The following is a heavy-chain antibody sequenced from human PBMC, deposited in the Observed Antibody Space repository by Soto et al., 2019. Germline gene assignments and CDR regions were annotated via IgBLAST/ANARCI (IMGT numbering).Heavy chain of an antibody. CDR3: ARDPGGGPLVVITSLNY. D-gene: IGHD3-22*01. V-gene: IGHV3-33*01. J-gene: IGHJ4*02. CDR2: IWYDGSNK. CDR1: GFTFSSYG. Sequence: GGSLRLSCAASGFTFSSYGMHWVRQAPGKGLEWVAVIWYDGSNKYYADSVKGRFTISRDNSKNTLYLQMNSLRAEDTAVYYCARDPGGGPLVVITSLNYWGQGTLVTVSS.